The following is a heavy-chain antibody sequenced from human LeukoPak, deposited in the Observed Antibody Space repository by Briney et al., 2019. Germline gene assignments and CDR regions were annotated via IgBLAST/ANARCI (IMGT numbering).Heavy chain of an antibody. CDR2: ISSSSSTI. V-gene: IGHV3-48*01. D-gene: IGHD5-12*01. J-gene: IGHJ5*02. CDR1: GFTFSSYS. Sequence: GGSLRLSCAASGFTFSSYSMNWVRQAPGKGLEWVSYISSSSSTIYYADSVKGRFTISRDNAKNSLYLQMNSLRAEDTAVYYCARDRLRGDGWFDPWGQGTLVTVSS. CDR3: ARDRLRGDGWFDP.